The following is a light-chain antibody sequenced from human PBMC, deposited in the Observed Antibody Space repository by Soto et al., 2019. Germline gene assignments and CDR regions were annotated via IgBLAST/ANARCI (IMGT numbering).Light chain of an antibody. V-gene: IGKV1-39*01. J-gene: IGKJ4*01. CDR3: QQTFSPVVT. CDR2: GAS. Sequence: DIHLTQSPSSLSAAVGDRVTITCRASQAILTYLNWLQQKAGKAPEVLIYGASGLRSGVHSRFTGSESATDFTLTITSLQREDAGIYFCQQTFSPVVTFGGGTKV. CDR1: QAILTY.